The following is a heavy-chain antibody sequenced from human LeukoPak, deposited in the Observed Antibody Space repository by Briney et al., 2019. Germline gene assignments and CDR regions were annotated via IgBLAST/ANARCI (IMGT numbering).Heavy chain of an antibody. CDR2: TYYRSKWYN. V-gene: IGHV6-1*01. CDR3: ARDPVLRGYSKGLSSADAFDI. D-gene: IGHD5-18*01. CDR1: GDSVSRNSAA. Sequence: SQTLSLTCAISGDSVSRNSAAWNWIRQSPSRGLEWLGRTYYRSKWYNDYAVSVKSRITINPDTSKNQFSLQLNSVTPEDTAVYYCARDPVLRGYSKGLSSADAFDIWGQGTMVTVSS. J-gene: IGHJ3*02.